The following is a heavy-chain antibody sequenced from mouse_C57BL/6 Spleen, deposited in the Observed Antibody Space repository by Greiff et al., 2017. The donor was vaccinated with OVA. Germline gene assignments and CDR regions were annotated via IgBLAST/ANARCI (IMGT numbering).Heavy chain of an antibody. Sequence: EVKVVESGGGLVKPGGSLKLSCAASGFTFSSYAMSWVRQTPEKRLEWVATISDGGSYTYYPDNVKGRFTISRDNAKNNLYLQRSHLKSEDTAMYYCARDGFSGSPYFDYWGQGTTLTVSS. J-gene: IGHJ2*01. D-gene: IGHD1-1*01. CDR1: GFTFSSYA. V-gene: IGHV5-4*01. CDR3: ARDGFSGSPYFDY. CDR2: ISDGGSYT.